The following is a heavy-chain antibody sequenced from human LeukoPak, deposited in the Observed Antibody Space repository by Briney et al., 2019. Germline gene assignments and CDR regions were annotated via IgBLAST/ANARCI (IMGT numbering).Heavy chain of an antibody. CDR1: GFTFSDSY. J-gene: IGHJ4*02. CDR3: ARGGVDYYGSGTYYLMYYFDY. V-gene: IGHV3-11*01. Sequence: GGSLRLSCAASGFTFSDSYMTWIRQAPGKGLEWVSYISNSGSSIYYADSVKGRFTTSRDNAKSSLYLQMNSLRAEDTAVYFCARGGVDYYGSGTYYLMYYFDYWGQGALVTVSS. CDR2: ISNSGSSI. D-gene: IGHD3-10*01.